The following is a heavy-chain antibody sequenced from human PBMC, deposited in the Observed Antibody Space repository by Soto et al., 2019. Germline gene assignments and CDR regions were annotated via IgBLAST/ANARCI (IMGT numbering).Heavy chain of an antibody. CDR1: GFTVSTKY. CDR3: ARDPWAADY. Sequence: EVQLVESGGGWVQPGGSLRLSCAASGFTVSTKYMSWVRQAPGKGLEWVSVIYSGGSTFYADSARGRFTISRDNSNNTANLQMNSLRAEDTAVYYCARDPWAADYWGQGTLVTVSS. J-gene: IGHJ4*02. D-gene: IGHD3-16*01. V-gene: IGHV3-66*01. CDR2: IYSGGST.